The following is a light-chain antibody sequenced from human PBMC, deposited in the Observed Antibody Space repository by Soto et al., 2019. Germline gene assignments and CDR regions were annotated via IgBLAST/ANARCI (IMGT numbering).Light chain of an antibody. CDR3: QQYASSRT. Sequence: EIVLTQSPGTLSLSPGERATLSFRASQSVSSYLAWYQQKPGQAPRPLIYDASNRATGIPARFSGSGSGTDFTLTISSLEPEDFAVYYCQQYASSRTFGQGTKVDI. V-gene: IGKV3-11*01. J-gene: IGKJ1*01. CDR1: QSVSSY. CDR2: DAS.